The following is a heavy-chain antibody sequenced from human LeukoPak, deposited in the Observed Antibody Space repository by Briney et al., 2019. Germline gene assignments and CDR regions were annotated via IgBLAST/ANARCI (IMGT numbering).Heavy chain of an antibody. CDR2: ISYDGSNK. CDR1: GFTFSSDA. V-gene: IGHV3-30*04. J-gene: IGHJ4*02. CDR3: ARDYILTGYLDY. D-gene: IGHD3-9*01. Sequence: GGSLRLSCAASGFTFSSDAMHWVRQAPGKGLEWVAVISYDGSNKYYADSVKGRFTISRDNSKNTLYLQMNSLRAEDTAVYYCARDYILTGYLDYWGQGTLVTVSS.